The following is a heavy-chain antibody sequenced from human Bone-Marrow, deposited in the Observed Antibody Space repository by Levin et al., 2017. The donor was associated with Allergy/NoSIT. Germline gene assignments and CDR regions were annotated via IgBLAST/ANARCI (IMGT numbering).Heavy chain of an antibody. CDR3: ARAYGSGREIDY. CDR1: GGSISSYY. Sequence: SETLSLTCTVSGGSISSYYWSWIRQPPGKGLEWIGYIYYSGSTNYNPSLKSRVTISVDTSKNQFSLKLSSVTAADTAVYYCARAYGSGREIDYWGQGTLVTVSS. D-gene: IGHD3-10*01. CDR2: IYYSGST. V-gene: IGHV4-59*01. J-gene: IGHJ4*02.